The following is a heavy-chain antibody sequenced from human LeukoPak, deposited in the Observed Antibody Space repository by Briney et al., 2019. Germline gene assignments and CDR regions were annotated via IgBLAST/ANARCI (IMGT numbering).Heavy chain of an antibody. J-gene: IGHJ6*02. CDR2: IGTGGGST. D-gene: IGHD1-1*01. CDR3: AKNHGTSFYYYDMGV. V-gene: IGHV3-23*01. Sequence: GGSLRLSCAASGFTFSSYAMSWVRQAPGKGLEWVSTIGTGGGSTYYADSVKGRFTISRDNSKNTLYLQMNSLRAEDTALYYCAKNHGTSFYYYDMGVWGQGTTVTVSS. CDR1: GFTFSSYA.